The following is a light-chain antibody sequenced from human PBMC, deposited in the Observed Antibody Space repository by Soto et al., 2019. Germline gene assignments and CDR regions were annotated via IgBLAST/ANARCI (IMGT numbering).Light chain of an antibody. CDR3: QHYNSYSEA. J-gene: IGKJ1*01. Sequence: DIQMTQSPSILSASVGDRVTITCRASQSISSWFPWYQQKPGKAPKLLIYKASGLESGVPSRFSGSGSGTDFTLTISSLQPDDFATYYCQHYNSYSEAFGQGTKVDIK. CDR2: KAS. CDR1: QSISSW. V-gene: IGKV1-5*03.